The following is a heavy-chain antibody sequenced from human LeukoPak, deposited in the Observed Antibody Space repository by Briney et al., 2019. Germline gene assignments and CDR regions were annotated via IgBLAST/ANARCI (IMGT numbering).Heavy chain of an antibody. CDR3: AHKLRAGPFDL. J-gene: IGHJ3*01. CDR2: IYWNDDK. V-gene: IGHV2-5*01. CDR1: GFSLSTSGVG. Sequence: GPTLVNPTQTLTLTCTFSGFSLSTSGVGVSWMRQPPVKALDWLAIIYWNDDKRYSLSLKTRLTITNDNSKNQVVLTLTAKDPVVTSSYYCAHKLRAGPFDLWRQGTMVTVSS. D-gene: IGHD3-3*01.